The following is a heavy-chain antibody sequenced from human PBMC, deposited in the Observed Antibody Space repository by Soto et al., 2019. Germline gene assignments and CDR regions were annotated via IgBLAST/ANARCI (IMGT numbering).Heavy chain of an antibody. D-gene: IGHD3-10*01. CDR1: GFTFSNYW. Sequence: EVQLVESGGGLVQPGGSLRLSCAASGFTFSNYWMHWVRQAPGKGLVWVSRINGDGTGTNYADSVKGQFTISRDNAKNTLYPQVNRLRGQEHAGYFRGKRASGSYRPDYWGQGTLVTVSS. V-gene: IGHV3-74*01. CDR3: GKRASGSYRPDY. J-gene: IGHJ4*02. CDR2: INGDGTGT.